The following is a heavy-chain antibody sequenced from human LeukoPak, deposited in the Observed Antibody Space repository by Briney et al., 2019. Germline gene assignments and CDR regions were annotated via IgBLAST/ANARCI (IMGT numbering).Heavy chain of an antibody. V-gene: IGHV3-23*01. Sequence: GGSLRLSCAASGFIFNNFAMNWVRQAPGRGLEWVSAINPSGDSTYYADSVKGRFTIPRDNSKNTLYLQMNSLRAEDTAVYFCAKAGSHSYFDYWGQGTLVMVSS. J-gene: IGHJ4*02. CDR1: GFIFNNFA. D-gene: IGHD1-26*01. CDR2: INPSGDST. CDR3: AKAGSHSYFDY.